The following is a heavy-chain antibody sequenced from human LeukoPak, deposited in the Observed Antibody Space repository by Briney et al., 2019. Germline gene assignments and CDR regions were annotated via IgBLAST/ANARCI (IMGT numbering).Heavy chain of an antibody. CDR1: GGSISSYY. CDR2: IYYSGST. CDR3: ARVSGYDWESFYDY. Sequence: SETLSLTCTVSGGSISSYYWSWIRQPPGKGLEWIGYIYYSGSTNYNPSLKSRVTISVDTSKNQFSLKLSSVTAADTAMYYCARVSGYDWESFYDYWGQGSLVTVST. D-gene: IGHD5-12*01. V-gene: IGHV4-59*01. J-gene: IGHJ4*02.